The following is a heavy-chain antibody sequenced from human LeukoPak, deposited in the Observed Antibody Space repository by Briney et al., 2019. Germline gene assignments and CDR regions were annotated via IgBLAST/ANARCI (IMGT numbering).Heavy chain of an antibody. CDR2: ISGSGGST. J-gene: IGHJ4*02. V-gene: IGHV3-23*01. Sequence: PGGSLRLSCAASGFTFSSYGMSWVRQAPGKGLEWVSAISGSGGSTYYADSVKGRFTISRDNSKNTLHLQMNSLRAEDTAVYYCAKDGDYYDSSGYYGSASFFDYWGQGTLVTVSS. D-gene: IGHD3-22*01. CDR1: GFTFSSYG. CDR3: AKDGDYYDSSGYYGSASFFDY.